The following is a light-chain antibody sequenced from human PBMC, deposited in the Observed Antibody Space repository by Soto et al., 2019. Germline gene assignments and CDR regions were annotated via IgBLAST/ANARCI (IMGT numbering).Light chain of an antibody. Sequence: IHMTQSPSTLSSSVGDRVTVTCRASQTIDSWLAWYQQKPGSAPKLVIYDASSLESGVPSRFSGSGSGTEFTLTISSLQPDDFATYYCQQYDTYWTFGQGTKVDI. J-gene: IGKJ1*01. CDR1: QTIDSW. CDR3: QQYDTYWT. CDR2: DAS. V-gene: IGKV1-5*01.